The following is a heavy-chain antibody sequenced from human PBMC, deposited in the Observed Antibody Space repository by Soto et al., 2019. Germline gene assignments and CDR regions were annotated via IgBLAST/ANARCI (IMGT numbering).Heavy chain of an antibody. CDR1: GFTVTNKY. J-gene: IGHJ2*01. CDR2: MYSGGAT. V-gene: IGHV3-53*01. Sequence: EVQLVEAGGNLIQPGGSLRLSGAASGFTVTNKYMTWVRQAPGKGLEWVSLMYSGGATYYADSVKGRFTISRDNSKDILYLQVNSLRAEDTAVYYCARVAYGDYGWYFDLWGRGTLVTVSS. CDR3: ARVAYGDYGWYFDL. D-gene: IGHD4-17*01.